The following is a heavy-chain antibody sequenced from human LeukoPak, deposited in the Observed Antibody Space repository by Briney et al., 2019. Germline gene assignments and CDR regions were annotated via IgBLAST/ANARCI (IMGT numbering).Heavy chain of an antibody. Sequence: PSETLSLTCTVSGGSISSGSYYWSWIRQPAGKGLEWIGRIYTSGGTNYNPSLKSRVTISVDTSKNQFSLKLSSVTAADTAVYYCARDYYDPHFYYYYYMDVWGKGTTVTASS. CDR3: ARDYYDPHFYYYYYMDV. CDR2: IYTSGGT. D-gene: IGHD3-22*01. J-gene: IGHJ6*03. CDR1: GGSISSGSYY. V-gene: IGHV4-61*02.